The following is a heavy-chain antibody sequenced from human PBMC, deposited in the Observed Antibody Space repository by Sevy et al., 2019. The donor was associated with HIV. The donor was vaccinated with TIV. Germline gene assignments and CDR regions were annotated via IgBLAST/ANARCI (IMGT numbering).Heavy chain of an antibody. CDR1: GFTFSSYW. CDR3: PSSGTKGFDP. D-gene: IGHD2-8*01. Sequence: GGSLRLSCAASGFTFSSYWMSCVRQAPGKGLEWVASIKQDGSDKYYVDSVKGRFTISRDNAKNSLYLQMNSLRVEDTAVYYCPSSGTKGFDPWGQGTTVTVSS. V-gene: IGHV3-7*03. CDR2: IKQDGSDK. J-gene: IGHJ5*02.